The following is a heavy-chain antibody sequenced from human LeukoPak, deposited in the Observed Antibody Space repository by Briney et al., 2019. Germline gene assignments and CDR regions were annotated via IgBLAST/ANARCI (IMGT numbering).Heavy chain of an antibody. CDR1: GFTLSSYW. CDR3: ARAKRQWLVRTTYGMDV. D-gene: IGHD6-19*01. CDR2: IKQDGSEK. V-gene: IGHV3-7*01. Sequence: GGSLRLSCAASGFTLSSYWMSWVRQAPGKGLEWVANIKQDGSEKYYVDSVKGRFTISRDNAKNSLYLQMNSLRAEDTAVYYCARAKRQWLVRTTYGMDVWGQGTTVTVSS. J-gene: IGHJ6*02.